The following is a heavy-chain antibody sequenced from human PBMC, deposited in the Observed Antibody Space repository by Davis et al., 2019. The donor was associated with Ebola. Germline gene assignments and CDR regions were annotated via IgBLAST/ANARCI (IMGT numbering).Heavy chain of an antibody. V-gene: IGHV4-38-2*02. D-gene: IGHD3-10*01. CDR2: IYHSGST. CDR1: GYSISSGYY. Sequence: MPSETLSLTCTVSGYSISSGYYWGWIRQPPGKGLEWIGSIYHSGSTNYNPSLKSRITISVDTSKNQFSLNLRSVTAADTAVYYCARAASFSGRSDYWGQGTRVTVYS. J-gene: IGHJ4*02. CDR3: ARAASFSGRSDY.